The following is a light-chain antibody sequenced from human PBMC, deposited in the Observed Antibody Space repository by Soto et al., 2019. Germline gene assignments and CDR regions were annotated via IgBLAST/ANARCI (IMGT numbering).Light chain of an antibody. V-gene: IGLV3-1*01. CDR2: QDN. CDR1: KLGDKY. CDR3: QAWDSTGYV. Sequence: SYELTQPPSVSVSPGQTASITCSGEKLGDKYARWYQQKPGQSPVLVIYQDNKRPSGIPERFSGSISGNTATLTISGTQAMDEADYYCQAWDSTGYVFGTGTKLTVL. J-gene: IGLJ1*01.